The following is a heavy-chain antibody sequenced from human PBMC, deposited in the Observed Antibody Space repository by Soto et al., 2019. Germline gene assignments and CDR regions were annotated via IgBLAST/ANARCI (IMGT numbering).Heavy chain of an antibody. Sequence: SETLSLTCTVSGGSISSYYWSWIRQPPGKGLEWIGYIYYSGSTNYNPSLKSRVTISVDTSKNQFSLKLSSVTAADTAVYYCARLRRSSPLYYFDYWGQGTLVTVSS. CDR1: GGSISSYY. CDR3: ARLRRSSPLYYFDY. V-gene: IGHV4-59*08. D-gene: IGHD6-6*01. J-gene: IGHJ4*02. CDR2: IYYSGST.